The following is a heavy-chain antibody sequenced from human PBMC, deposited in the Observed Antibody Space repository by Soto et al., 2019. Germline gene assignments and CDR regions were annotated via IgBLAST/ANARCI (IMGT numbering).Heavy chain of an antibody. Sequence: GGSLRLSCAASGFTFSSYAMSWVRQAPGKGLEWVSAISGSGGSTYYADSVKGRFTISRDNAKNSLYLQMNSLRAEDTAVYYCARGFITKWLRVPYYFDYWGQGTLVPVSS. CDR2: ISGSGGST. CDR1: GFTFSSYA. D-gene: IGHD5-12*01. V-gene: IGHV3-23*01. J-gene: IGHJ4*02. CDR3: ARGFITKWLRVPYYFDY.